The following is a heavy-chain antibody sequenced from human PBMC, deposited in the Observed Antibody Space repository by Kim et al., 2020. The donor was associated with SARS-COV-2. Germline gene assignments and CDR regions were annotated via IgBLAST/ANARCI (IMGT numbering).Heavy chain of an antibody. CDR3: ARGYCSSSRCYAGPDY. V-gene: IGHV3-48*02. Sequence: DSVQGRFTISRDNSENSLFLQMNSLRDDDTAVYYCARGYCSSSRCYAGPDYWGQGTLVTVST. D-gene: IGHD2-2*01. J-gene: IGHJ4*02.